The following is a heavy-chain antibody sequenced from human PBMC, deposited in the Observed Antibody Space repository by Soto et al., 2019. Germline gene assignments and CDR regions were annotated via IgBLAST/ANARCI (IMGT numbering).Heavy chain of an antibody. Sequence: SVKVSCKASGGTFSSYAISWVRQAPGQGLEWMGGIIPIFGTANYAQKFQGRVTITADESTSTAYMELSSLRSEDTAVYYCAKVGEKAGDPDLDYFYYGMDVWGQVTMVTVS. CDR3: AKVGEKAGDPDLDYFYYGMDV. J-gene: IGHJ6*02. CDR2: IIPIFGTA. V-gene: IGHV1-69*13. D-gene: IGHD4-17*01. CDR1: GGTFSSYA.